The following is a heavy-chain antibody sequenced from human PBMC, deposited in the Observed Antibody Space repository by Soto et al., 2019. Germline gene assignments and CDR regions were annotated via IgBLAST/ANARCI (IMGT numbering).Heavy chain of an antibody. CDR1: GGTFSSYA. Sequence: SVKVSCKASGGTFSSYAISWVRQAPGQGLEWMGGIIPIFGTANYAQKFQGRVTITADESTSTAYMELSSLRSEDTAVYYCARAKTRDTIFGVVSYYYYGMYVWGQGTTVTVSS. J-gene: IGHJ6*02. V-gene: IGHV1-69*13. CDR2: IIPIFGTA. CDR3: ARAKTRDTIFGVVSYYYYGMYV. D-gene: IGHD3-3*01.